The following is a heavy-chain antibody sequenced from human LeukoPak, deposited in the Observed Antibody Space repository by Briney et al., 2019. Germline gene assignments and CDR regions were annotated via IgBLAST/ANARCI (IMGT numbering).Heavy chain of an antibody. V-gene: IGHV3-30-3*01. J-gene: IGHJ4*02. CDR1: GFTFSSYA. CDR3: VGIVVAGTRNY. D-gene: IGHD6-19*01. Sequence: GGSLRLSCAASGFTFSSYAMHWVRQAPGKGLEWVAVISYDGSNKYYAHSVKGRFTISRDNSKNTLYLQMNSLRAEDTAVYYCVGIVVAGTRNYWGQGTLVTVSS. CDR2: ISYDGSNK.